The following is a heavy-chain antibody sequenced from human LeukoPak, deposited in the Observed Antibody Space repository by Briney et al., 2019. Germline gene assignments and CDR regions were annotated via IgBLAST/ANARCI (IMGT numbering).Heavy chain of an antibody. CDR1: GGSISSSSYY. V-gene: IGHV4-39*07. J-gene: IGHJ4*02. CDR2: IYYSGST. Sequence: SETLSLTCTVSGGSISSSSYYWGWIRQPPGKGLERIGSIYYSGSTYYNPSLKSRVTISVDTSKNQFSLKLSSVTAADTAVYYCARARGTYYFDYWGQGTLVTVSS. D-gene: IGHD1-26*01. CDR3: ARARGTYYFDY.